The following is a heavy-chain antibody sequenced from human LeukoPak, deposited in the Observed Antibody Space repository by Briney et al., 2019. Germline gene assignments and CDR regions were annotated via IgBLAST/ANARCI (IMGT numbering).Heavy chain of an antibody. CDR2: ISGDGGST. V-gene: IGHV3-43*02. D-gene: IGHD4-11*01. CDR1: GFTFSTYA. J-gene: IGHJ6*02. Sequence: GGSLRLSCSASGFTFSTYAMHWVRQAPGKGLEWVSLISGDGGSTYYADSVKGRFTVSRDNSKNSLYLQMNSLRTEDTAFYYCAKGYSNYVAFYYYAMDVWGQGTAVTVSS. CDR3: AKGYSNYVAFYYYAMDV.